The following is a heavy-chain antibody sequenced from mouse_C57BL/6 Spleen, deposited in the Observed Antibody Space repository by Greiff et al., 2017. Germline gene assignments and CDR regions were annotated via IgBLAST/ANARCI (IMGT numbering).Heavy chain of an antibody. V-gene: IGHV5-9*01. Sequence: EVHLVESGGGLVKPGGSLKLSCAASGFTFSSYTMSWVRQTPEKRLEWVATISGGGGNTYYPDSVKGRFTISRDNAKNTLYLQMSSLRSEDTALYYCARHGVAGWYFDVWGTGTTVTVSS. J-gene: IGHJ1*03. CDR1: GFTFSSYT. CDR3: ARHGVAGWYFDV. CDR2: ISGGGGNT. D-gene: IGHD4-1*01.